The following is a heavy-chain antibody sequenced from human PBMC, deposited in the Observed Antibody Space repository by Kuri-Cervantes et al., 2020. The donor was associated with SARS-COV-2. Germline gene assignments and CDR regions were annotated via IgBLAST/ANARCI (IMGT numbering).Heavy chain of an antibody. Sequence: ETLSLTCAASGFTFSSYSMNWVRQAPGKGLEWVSSISSSSSYIYYADSVKGRFTISRDNAKNSLYLQMNSLRAGDTAVYYCARAVHIGAFDIWGQGTMVTVSS. CDR1: GFTFSSYS. D-gene: IGHD2-21*01. CDR3: ARAVHIGAFDI. V-gene: IGHV3-21*01. CDR2: ISSSSSYI. J-gene: IGHJ3*02.